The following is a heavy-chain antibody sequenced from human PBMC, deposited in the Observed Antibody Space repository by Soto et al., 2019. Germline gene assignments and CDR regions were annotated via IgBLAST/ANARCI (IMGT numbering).Heavy chain of an antibody. CDR1: GVSTSNHY. CDR2: IYYRGST. Sequence: PSETLSLTCSVSGVSTSNHYWSWIRKPPGKGPEWIGYIYYRGSTNYNPSLNSRVTISVDTSKNQFSLKLSSVTAADTAVYYCAREPDYWGQGTLVTVSS. CDR3: AREPDY. V-gene: IGHV4-59*11. J-gene: IGHJ4*02.